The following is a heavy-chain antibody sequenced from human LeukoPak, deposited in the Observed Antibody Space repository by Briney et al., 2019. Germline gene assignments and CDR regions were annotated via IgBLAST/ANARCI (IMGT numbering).Heavy chain of an antibody. Sequence: SETLSPTCTVSGGSISSYYWSWIRQPPGKGLEWIGYIYYSGSTNYNPSLKSRVTISVDTSKNQFSLKLSSVTAADTAVYYCARDSPYGDYGYDAFDIWGQGTMVTVSS. D-gene: IGHD4-17*01. CDR1: GGSISSYY. V-gene: IGHV4-59*01. CDR2: IYYSGST. J-gene: IGHJ3*02. CDR3: ARDSPYGDYGYDAFDI.